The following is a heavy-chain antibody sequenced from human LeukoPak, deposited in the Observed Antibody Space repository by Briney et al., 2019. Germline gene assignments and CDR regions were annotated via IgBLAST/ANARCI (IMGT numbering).Heavy chain of an antibody. D-gene: IGHD3-16*01. CDR2: INPSGGST. CDR1: GYTFTSYF. V-gene: IGHV1-46*01. J-gene: IGHJ4*02. Sequence: ASVKVSCKASGYTFTSYFMHWVRQAPGQGLEWMGIINPSGGSTSYAQKFQGRVTLTRDTSAKIAYMEVTSLRSEDTAVYYCATRSASSYGGVFDFWGQGSLVIVSS. CDR3: ATRSASSYGGVFDF.